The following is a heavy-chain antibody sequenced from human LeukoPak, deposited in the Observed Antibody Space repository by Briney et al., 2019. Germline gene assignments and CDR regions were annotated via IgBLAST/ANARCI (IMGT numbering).Heavy chain of an antibody. D-gene: IGHD3-22*01. CDR2: ISGSGGST. Sequence: GGSLRLSCAASGFTFSSYAMSWVRQAPGKGLEWVSAISGSGGSTHYADSVKGRFTISRDNSKNTLYLQMNSLRAEDTAVYYCAKDRPYDSSGYYYERYFDYWGQGTLVTVSS. CDR1: GFTFSSYA. CDR3: AKDRPYDSSGYYYERYFDY. V-gene: IGHV3-23*01. J-gene: IGHJ4*02.